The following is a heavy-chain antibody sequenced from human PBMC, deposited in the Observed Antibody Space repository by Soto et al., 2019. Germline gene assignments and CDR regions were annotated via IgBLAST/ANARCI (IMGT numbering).Heavy chain of an antibody. J-gene: IGHJ4*02. D-gene: IGHD2-2*01. Sequence: PGGSLSLSCAGSGFTFSNYSMSWVRQAPGKGLEWVSAMSGGGDSTDYADSVKGRFTISRDNSKNTLYLQMNSLRAEDTAVYYCATHCTSTTCYYYLGQGTLVTVSS. CDR3: ATHCTSTTCYYY. CDR2: MSGGGDST. CDR1: GFTFSNYS. V-gene: IGHV3-23*01.